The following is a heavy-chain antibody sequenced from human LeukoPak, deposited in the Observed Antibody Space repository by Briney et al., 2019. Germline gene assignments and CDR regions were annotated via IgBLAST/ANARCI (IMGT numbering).Heavy chain of an antibody. D-gene: IGHD4-23*01. CDR3: ARSNFGGNVHFDY. V-gene: IGHV1-8*02. CDR1: GYSFTSYD. Sequence: ASVKVSCKASGYSFTSYDINWVRQATEQGLEWIGWMNPNSGDADYTQKFKGRVTFARDTSTRTAYMEVNSLGSEDTAVYYCARSNFGGNVHFDYWGQGTLVTVSS. CDR2: MNPNSGDA. J-gene: IGHJ4*02.